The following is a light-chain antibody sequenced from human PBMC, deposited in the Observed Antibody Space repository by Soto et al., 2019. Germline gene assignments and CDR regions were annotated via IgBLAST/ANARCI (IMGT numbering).Light chain of an antibody. CDR3: QQRSQWPPLT. Sequence: EIVLTQSPGTLSLSPGERATLSCRASQSISNYLAWYQHKPGQAPRLLISDASQRASGVPARFSGSGSGTDFTLTISSLEPEDFAVYYCQQRSQWPPLTFGGWTTVEIK. V-gene: IGKV3-11*01. CDR2: DAS. J-gene: IGKJ4*01. CDR1: QSISNY.